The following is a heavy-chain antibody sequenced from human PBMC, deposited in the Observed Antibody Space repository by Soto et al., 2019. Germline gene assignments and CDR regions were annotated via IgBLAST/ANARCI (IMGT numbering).Heavy chain of an antibody. CDR1: GFTFSTYG. CDR3: ARGLTYGPDY. Sequence: GGSLRLSCAASGFTFSTYGIHWVRQAPGKGLEWVGNIRSKGFGGTTQYAASVKGRFTISRDDSKSIAYLQMNSLKTEDTAVYYCARGLTYGPDYRAQRALVTGSS. J-gene: IGHJ4*02. D-gene: IGHD7-27*01. CDR2: IRSKGFGGTT. V-gene: IGHV3-49*04.